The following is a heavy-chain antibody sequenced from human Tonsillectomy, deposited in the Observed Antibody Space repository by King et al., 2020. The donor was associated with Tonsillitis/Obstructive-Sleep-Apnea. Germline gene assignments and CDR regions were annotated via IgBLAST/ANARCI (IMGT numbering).Heavy chain of an antibody. CDR1: GGSVSSSDYY. CDR2: IYYDGTT. J-gene: IGHJ6*03. Sequence: QLQLQESGPGLVKPSETLSLTCTVSGGSVSSSDYYWGWIRQPPGEGLEWIATIYYDGTTYFNPPLRSRVTMSVAPSKNQFSLNLNSVTAADTAVYYCARHSRDSSWGDYFYYMDVWGKGTTVTVSS. CDR3: ARHSRDSSWGDYFYYMDV. V-gene: IGHV4-39*01. D-gene: IGHD6-6*01.